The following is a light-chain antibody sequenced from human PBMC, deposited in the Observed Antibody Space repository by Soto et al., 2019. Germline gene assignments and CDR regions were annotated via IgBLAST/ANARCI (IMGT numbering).Light chain of an antibody. CDR1: QSIRSNY. CDR2: GAS. J-gene: IGKJ1*01. CDR3: QQYGSSPRT. V-gene: IGKV3-20*01. Sequence: EIVLTQSPVTRSLSPGERATLSCRASQSIRSNYVAWYQQKPGQGPRLLIYGASSRATGIPDRFSGSGSGTDFTLIISRLEPEDFAMYYCQQYGSSPRTFGQGTKVDIK.